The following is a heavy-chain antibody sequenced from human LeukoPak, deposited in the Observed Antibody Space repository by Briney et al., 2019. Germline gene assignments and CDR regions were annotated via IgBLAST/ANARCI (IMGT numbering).Heavy chain of an antibody. Sequence: GGSLRLSCAASGFSFSGSAMHWVRQASGKGLEWVGRIRSRANSYATAYAASVKGRFTMSRDDSKNTAYLQMNSLRAEDTAVYYCARVSYYYDSSGYYWFDPWGQGTLVTVSS. J-gene: IGHJ5*02. D-gene: IGHD3-22*01. CDR2: IRSRANSYAT. CDR1: GFSFSGSA. V-gene: IGHV3-73*01. CDR3: ARVSYYYDSSGYYWFDP.